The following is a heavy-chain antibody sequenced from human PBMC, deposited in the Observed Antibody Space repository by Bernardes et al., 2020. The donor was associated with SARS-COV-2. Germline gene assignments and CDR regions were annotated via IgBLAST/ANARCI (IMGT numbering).Heavy chain of an antibody. Sequence: SETLSLTCTVSGGSISSSSYFWGWIRRPPGKGLEWIGSIYSSGNSYYNPSLKSRISMSVDMSKNQFSLRLSSVTAADTAVYYCARRRLAGAADYYYYGMDGWGQGTTGTVSS. CDR2: IYSSGNS. D-gene: IGHD6-13*01. CDR3: ARRRLAGAADYYYYGMDG. J-gene: IGHJ6*02. V-gene: IGHV4-39*01. CDR1: GGSISSSSYF.